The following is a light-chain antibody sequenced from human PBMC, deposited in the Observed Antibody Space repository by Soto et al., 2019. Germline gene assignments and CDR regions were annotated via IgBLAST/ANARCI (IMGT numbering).Light chain of an antibody. V-gene: IGLV2-14*01. CDR3: SSYTTSGTLPVV. CDR1: SSDVGGYDY. J-gene: IGLJ2*01. CDR2: EVS. Sequence: QSVLTQPASVSGSPGQSITISCTGTSSDVGGYDYVSWYQQHPGKAPKLMISEVSNRHSGVSTRFSGSKSGNTASLTISGLQAEDEADYYCSSYTTSGTLPVVFGGGTK.